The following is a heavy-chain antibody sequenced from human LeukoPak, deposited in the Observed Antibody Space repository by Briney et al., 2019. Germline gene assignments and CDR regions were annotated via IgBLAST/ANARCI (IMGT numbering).Heavy chain of an antibody. J-gene: IGHJ6*03. D-gene: IGHD1-1*01. CDR2: IKRDGSEK. V-gene: IGHV3-7*01. Sequence: PGGSLRLSCAASGFTFSSYWMSWVRQAPGKGLEWVANIKRDGSEKYYVDSVKGRFTISRDNAKNSLYLQMNSLRAEDTAVYYCARDLNQLSYYMDVWGKGTTVTVSS. CDR1: GFTFSSYW. CDR3: ARDLNQLSYYMDV.